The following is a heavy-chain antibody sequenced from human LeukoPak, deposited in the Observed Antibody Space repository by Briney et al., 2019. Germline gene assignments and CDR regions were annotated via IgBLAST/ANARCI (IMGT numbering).Heavy chain of an antibody. CDR2: IHTSGNT. V-gene: IGHV4-4*07. J-gene: IGHJ4*02. Sequence: KSSETLSLTCTVSGCSISSYYWSWIRQPPGKGLEWIGRIHTSGNTNYNPSLKSRVTMSVDTSKTQFSLKLSSVTAADTAVYYCARGLDYWGQGTQVTVSS. CDR3: ARGLDY. CDR1: GCSISSYY.